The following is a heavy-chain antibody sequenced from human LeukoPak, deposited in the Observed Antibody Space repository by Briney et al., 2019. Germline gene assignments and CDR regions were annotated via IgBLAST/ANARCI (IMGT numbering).Heavy chain of an antibody. V-gene: IGHV4-59*08. CDR2: MYYSGST. J-gene: IGHJ5*02. CDR1: GGSIRSYY. CDR3: ARRVTSNWFDP. Sequence: SETLSLTCTVSGGSIRSYYWSWIRQPPGKGLEWIGYMYYSGSTNYNPSLKSRVTISVDMSKNQFSLKVSSVTAADTAVYYCARRVTSNWFDPWGREPWSPSP. D-gene: IGHD2-21*02.